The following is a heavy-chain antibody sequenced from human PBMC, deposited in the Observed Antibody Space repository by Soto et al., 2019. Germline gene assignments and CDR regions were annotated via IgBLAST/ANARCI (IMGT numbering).Heavy chain of an antibody. D-gene: IGHD3-10*01. J-gene: IGHJ4*02. CDR2: IYYSGST. CDR1: GGSISSYY. V-gene: IGHV4-59*01. CDR3: ARDFGESGDYFDY. Sequence: SETLSLTCTVSGGSISSYYWSWIRQPPGKGLEWIGYIYYSGSTNYNPSLKSRVTISVDTSKNQFSLKLSSVTAADTAVYYCARDFGESGDYFDYWGQGTLVTVSS.